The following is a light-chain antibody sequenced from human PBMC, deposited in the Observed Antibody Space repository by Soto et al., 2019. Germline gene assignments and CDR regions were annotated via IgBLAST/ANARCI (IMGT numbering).Light chain of an antibody. J-gene: IGKJ1*01. CDR1: QSLLYSSTNKSY. Sequence: DIVMTQSPDSLAVSLGERATINCKSSQSLLYSSTNKSYLGWYQQIAGQPPKLLIYWAFIRESGVPDRFSGSGSGTDFTLTITSLQAEDVAVYYCQQYYTTPVTFGQGTKVEIK. V-gene: IGKV4-1*01. CDR3: QQYYTTPVT. CDR2: WAF.